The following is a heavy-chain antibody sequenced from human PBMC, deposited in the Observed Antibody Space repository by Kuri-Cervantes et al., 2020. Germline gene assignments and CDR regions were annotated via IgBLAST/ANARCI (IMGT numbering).Heavy chain of an antibody. CDR1: GYTFTSYD. Sequence: ASVKVSCKASGYTFTSYDINWVRQATGQGLEWMGWMNPNSGGTNYAQKFQGRVTMTRDTSISTAYMELSRLRSDDTAVYYCASQLLWFGELQGAFDYWGQGTLVTVSS. J-gene: IGHJ4*02. D-gene: IGHD3-10*01. CDR2: MNPNSGGT. CDR3: ASQLLWFGELQGAFDY. V-gene: IGHV1-2*02.